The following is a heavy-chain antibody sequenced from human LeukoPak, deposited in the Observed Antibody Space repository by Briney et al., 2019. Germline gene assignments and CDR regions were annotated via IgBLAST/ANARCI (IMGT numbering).Heavy chain of an antibody. J-gene: IGHJ3*02. D-gene: IGHD3-10*01. Sequence: PGGSLRLSCTVSGFTVSSNSMSWVRQAPGKGLEWVSFIYSDNTHYSDSVKGRFTISRDNSKNTLYLQMNSLRADDTAVYYCAKVLIWTYGSGNYYKGAFDIWGQGTMVTVFS. CDR3: AKVLIWTYGSGNYYKGAFDI. CDR2: IYSDNT. CDR1: GFTVSSNS. V-gene: IGHV3-53*01.